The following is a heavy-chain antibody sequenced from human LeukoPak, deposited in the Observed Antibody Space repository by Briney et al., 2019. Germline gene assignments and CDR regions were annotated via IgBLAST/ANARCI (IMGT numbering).Heavy chain of an antibody. J-gene: IGHJ6*03. CDR1: GFAFSSYW. V-gene: IGHV3-7*04. D-gene: IGHD6-19*01. Sequence: GGSLRLSCAASGFAFSSYWMSWVRQAPGKGLEWVANIKQGGSEKYYVDSVKGRFTISRDNAKNSLYLQMNSLRAEDTAVYYCARAGSGYSSGWQLYYYYYMDVWGKGTTVTVSS. CDR3: ARAGSGYSSGWQLYYYYYMDV. CDR2: IKQGGSEK.